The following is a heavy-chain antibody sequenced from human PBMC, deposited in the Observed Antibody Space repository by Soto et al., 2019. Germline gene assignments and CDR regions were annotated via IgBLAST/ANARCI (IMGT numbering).Heavy chain of an antibody. Sequence: PSETLSLTCAVYGGSFSGYYWSWIRQPPGKGLEWIGEINHSGSTNYNPSLKSRVTISVDTSKNQFSLKLSSVTAADTAVYYCARGRFVGGDYDYYYYYYYMDVWGKRTTVTVS. J-gene: IGHJ6*03. D-gene: IGHD4-17*01. CDR3: ARGRFVGGDYDYYYYYYYMDV. CDR1: GGSFSGYY. CDR2: INHSGST. V-gene: IGHV4-34*01.